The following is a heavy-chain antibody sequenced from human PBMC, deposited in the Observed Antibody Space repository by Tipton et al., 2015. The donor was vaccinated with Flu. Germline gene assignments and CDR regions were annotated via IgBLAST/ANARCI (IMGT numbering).Heavy chain of an antibody. J-gene: IGHJ5*02. Sequence: TLSLTCTVSGGSISNYYWSWIRQSPGKGLEWVGYIYYNGTTSYNPSLKSRVTMSVDTSKNQFSLRVISVTAADTAVYYCARVSPGVESWFDPWGQGTLVTVSS. V-gene: IGHV4-59*12. CDR1: GGSISNYY. CDR3: ARVSPGVESWFDP. D-gene: IGHD3-3*01. CDR2: IYYNGTT.